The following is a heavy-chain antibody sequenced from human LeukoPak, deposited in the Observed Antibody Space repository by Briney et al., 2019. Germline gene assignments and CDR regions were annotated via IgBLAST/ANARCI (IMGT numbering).Heavy chain of an antibody. D-gene: IGHD3-10*01. V-gene: IGHV3-30*18. Sequence: GRSPRLSCAASGFTFSNYGLHWVRQAPGKGLEWVALISTDGSNKNYGDSVKGRFTISRDNSKNTLYLQMNSLGAEDTAVYYCAKDSRSSWFGGDSKWGQGTLVTVSS. CDR1: GFTFSNYG. J-gene: IGHJ4*02. CDR2: ISTDGSNK. CDR3: AKDSRSSWFGGDSK.